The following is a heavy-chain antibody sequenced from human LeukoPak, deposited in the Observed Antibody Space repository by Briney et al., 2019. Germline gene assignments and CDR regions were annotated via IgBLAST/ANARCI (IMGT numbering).Heavy chain of an antibody. Sequence: GGSLRLSCAASGFTFSSYAMSWVRQAPGKGLEWVSAISGSGGSTYYADSVKGRFTISRDNSKNTLYLQMNSLRAEDTAVNCCAKEGDYGDYLRGPEGSEGYYFDYWGQGTLVTVSS. V-gene: IGHV3-23*01. CDR3: AKEGDYGDYLRGPEGSEGYYFDY. CDR1: GFTFSSYA. CDR2: ISGSGGST. D-gene: IGHD4-17*01. J-gene: IGHJ4*02.